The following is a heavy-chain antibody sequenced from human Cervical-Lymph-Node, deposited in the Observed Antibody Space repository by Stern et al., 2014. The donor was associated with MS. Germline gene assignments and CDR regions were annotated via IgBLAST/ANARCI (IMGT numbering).Heavy chain of an antibody. D-gene: IGHD3-3*01. CDR1: GYTFTSYA. Sequence: QVQLVQSGSELKKPGASVKVSCKASGYTFTSYAMNWVRQAPGQGLEWMGWINTNTGNPMYAQGFTGRFVFSLDTSVSTAYLQISSLKAEDTAVYYCASGAMGDFWSGYSYFDYWGQGTLVTVSS. CDR2: INTNTGNP. V-gene: IGHV7-4-1*02. CDR3: ASGAMGDFWSGYSYFDY. J-gene: IGHJ4*02.